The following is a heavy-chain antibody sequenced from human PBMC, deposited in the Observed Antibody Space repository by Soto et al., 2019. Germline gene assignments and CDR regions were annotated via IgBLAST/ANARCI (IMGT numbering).Heavy chain of an antibody. Sequence: SETLSLTCTVSGGSISSGGYYWSWIRQHPGKGLEWIGYIYYSGSTYCNPSLKSRVTISVDTSKNQFSLKLSSVTAADTAVYYCAREGCSSTSCYAGNNWFDPWGQGTLVTVSS. V-gene: IGHV4-31*03. CDR3: AREGCSSTSCYAGNNWFDP. CDR1: GGSISSGGYY. D-gene: IGHD2-2*01. J-gene: IGHJ5*02. CDR2: IYYSGST.